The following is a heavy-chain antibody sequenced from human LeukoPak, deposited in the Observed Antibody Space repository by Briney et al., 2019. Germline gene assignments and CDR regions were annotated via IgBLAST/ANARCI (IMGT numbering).Heavy chain of an antibody. J-gene: IGHJ4*02. CDR1: GGTFSGHT. CDR3: ARGGQLSTGAYFDY. D-gene: IGHD6-6*01. CDR2: IIPILDIA. Sequence: SVKVSCKASGGTFSGHTFSWVRQAPGQGLEWMGRIIPILDIANYAQKFQGRVTNTADKSTSTAYMDLSSLTSEDTAVYYCARGGQLSTGAYFDYWGQGTLVTIAS. V-gene: IGHV1-69*02.